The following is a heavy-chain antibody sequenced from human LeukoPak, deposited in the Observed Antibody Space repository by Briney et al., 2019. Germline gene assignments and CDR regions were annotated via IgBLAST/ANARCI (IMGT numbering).Heavy chain of an antibody. V-gene: IGHV3-7*01. D-gene: IGHD1-26*01. Sequence: PGGSLRLSCAASGYRFDKCWMGWVRQAPGKGLGWVANIKEDGSVTSYVESVKGRFTISRDNAKNSLYLQMNSPRGEDTAVYYCARDPRGGTKWNYFDLWGQGSLVTVSS. CDR1: GYRFDKCW. CDR3: ARDPRGGTKWNYFDL. J-gene: IGHJ4*02. CDR2: IKEDGSVT.